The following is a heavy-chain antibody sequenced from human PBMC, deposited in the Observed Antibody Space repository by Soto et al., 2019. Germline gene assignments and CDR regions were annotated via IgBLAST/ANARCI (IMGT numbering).Heavy chain of an antibody. V-gene: IGHV4-4*02. Sequence: KSSETLSLTCAVSGGSFTSNNWWTWVRQPPGQGLERIGEIYRTGSTNYNPSLKSRVTISLDKSEKQISLKVTSLTAADTAVYYCASRDPGTSVDYWGQGTLVTVSS. CDR1: GGSFTSNNW. D-gene: IGHD1-7*01. CDR2: IYRTGST. CDR3: ASRDPGTSVDY. J-gene: IGHJ4*02.